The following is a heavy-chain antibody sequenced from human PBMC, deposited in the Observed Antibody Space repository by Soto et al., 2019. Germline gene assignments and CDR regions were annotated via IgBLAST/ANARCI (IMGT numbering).Heavy chain of an antibody. D-gene: IGHD4-4*01. CDR3: ARGSLARPTTNNWFDP. CDR2: ISSSSNYI. Sequence: EVQLVESGGGLVKPGGSLRLSCVVSGLTFSSHTMNWVRQAPGKGLEWVSSISSSSNYIYYADSVKGRFTISRDNAKNSLYLQMSSLRVEDTAVYYCARGSLARPTTNNWFDPWGQGTLVTVSS. J-gene: IGHJ5*02. V-gene: IGHV3-21*01. CDR1: GLTFSSHT.